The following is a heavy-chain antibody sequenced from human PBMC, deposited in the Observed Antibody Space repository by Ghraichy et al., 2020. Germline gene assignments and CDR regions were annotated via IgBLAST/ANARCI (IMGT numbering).Heavy chain of an antibody. V-gene: IGHV3-48*04. D-gene: IGHD1-26*01. CDR2: ISGGSSTI. Sequence: TLSLTCAASGFTFSSYSMNWVRQAPGKGLEWVSCISGGSSTIYYADSVKGRFTISRDNAKNSLYLQMNSLRAEDTAVYLCARVRSGTYYFFDYWGQGTLVTVSS. CDR1: GFTFSSYS. CDR3: ARVRSGTYYFFDY. J-gene: IGHJ4*02.